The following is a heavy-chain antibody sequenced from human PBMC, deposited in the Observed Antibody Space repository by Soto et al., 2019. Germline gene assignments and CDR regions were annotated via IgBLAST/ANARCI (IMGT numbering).Heavy chain of an antibody. CDR1: GGTFSTYT. J-gene: IGHJ6*02. D-gene: IGHD2-2*01. Sequence: QVQLVQSGAEVKKPGSSVKVSCKASGGTFSTYTINWVRQAPGQGLEWMGGIIPMFGTANYAQKFQGRVTITEDESTSTAYTALSSLRSEDTAVYYCARRYCISTSCHYYGMDVWGQGTTVTVSS. CDR3: ARRYCISTSCHYYGMDV. V-gene: IGHV1-69*12. CDR2: IIPMFGTA.